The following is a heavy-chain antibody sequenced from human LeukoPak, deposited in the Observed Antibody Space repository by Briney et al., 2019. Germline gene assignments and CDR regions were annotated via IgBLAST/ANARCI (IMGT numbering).Heavy chain of an antibody. D-gene: IGHD1-7*01. J-gene: IGHJ4*02. CDR2: ISSSSSYI. V-gene: IGHV3-21*01. Sequence: GGSLRLSCAASGFTFSSYAMNWVRQAPGKGLEWVSCISSSSSYIYYADSVKGRFTISRDNAKNSLYLQMNSLRVEDTAVYYCARAHNWKYGTFDYWGQGTLVTVSS. CDR1: GFTFSSYA. CDR3: ARAHNWKYGTFDY.